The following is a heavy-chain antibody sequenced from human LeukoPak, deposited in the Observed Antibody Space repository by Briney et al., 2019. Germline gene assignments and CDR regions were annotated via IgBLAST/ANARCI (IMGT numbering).Heavy chain of an antibody. D-gene: IGHD5-12*01. V-gene: IGHV3-66*01. CDR3: ARVRGYSGYDYFDY. CDR1: RFTVSSNY. Sequence: GGSLRLSCAASRFTVSSNYMGWVRQAPGKGLDWVSVLYADGSKYYPDSVKGRFTISRDNAKNSLYLQMNSLRAEDTAVYYCARVRGYSGYDYFDYWGQGTLVTVSS. J-gene: IGHJ4*02. CDR2: LYADGSK.